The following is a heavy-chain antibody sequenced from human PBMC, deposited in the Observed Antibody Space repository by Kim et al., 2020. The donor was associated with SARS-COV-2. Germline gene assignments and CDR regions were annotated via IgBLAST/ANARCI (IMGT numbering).Heavy chain of an antibody. V-gene: IGHV3-9*01. Sequence: DSVKGRFTISRDNAKNSLYLQMNSLRAEDTALYYCAKDINFRVLAGEFDPWGQGTLVTVSS. D-gene: IGHD3-10*01. J-gene: IGHJ5*02. CDR3: AKDINFRVLAGEFDP.